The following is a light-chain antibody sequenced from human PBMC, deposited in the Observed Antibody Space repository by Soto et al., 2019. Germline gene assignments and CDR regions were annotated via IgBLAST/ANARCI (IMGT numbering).Light chain of an antibody. CDR2: DAS. V-gene: IGKV3D-20*02. CDR1: QNLSSSY. Sequence: EIAFTQSPGTLSLSPGERATLSCRASQNLSSSYLAWYQQKPGQAPRLLIYDASNRATGIPARFSGSGSGTDFTLTISSLEPEDFAVYFCQQRSNWLLTFGQGTRLEIK. J-gene: IGKJ5*01. CDR3: QQRSNWLLT.